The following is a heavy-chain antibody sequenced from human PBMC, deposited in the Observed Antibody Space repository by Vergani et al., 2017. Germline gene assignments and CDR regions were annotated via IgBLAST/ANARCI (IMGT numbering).Heavy chain of an antibody. J-gene: IGHJ3*02. CDR1: GGSISSGSYY. D-gene: IGHD3-22*01. CDR3: ARGARVDYYDSSGYYYIDAFDI. Sequence: QVQLQESGPGLVKPSQTLSLTCTVSGGSISSGSYYWSWIRQPAGKGLEWIGRIYTSGSTNYNPSLQSRVTISVDTSKNQFSLKLSSVTAADTAVYYCARGARVDYYDSSGYYYIDAFDIWGQGTMVTVSS. CDR2: IYTSGST. V-gene: IGHV4-61*02.